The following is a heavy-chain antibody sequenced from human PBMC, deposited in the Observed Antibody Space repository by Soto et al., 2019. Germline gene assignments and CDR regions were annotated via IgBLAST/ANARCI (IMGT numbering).Heavy chain of an antibody. CDR3: ARETPNYYYDSSGFDY. D-gene: IGHD3-22*01. CDR2: TYYRSKWYN. Sequence: QVQLQQSGPGLVKPSQTLSLTCAISGDSVSSNSAAWNWIRPSPSRGLEWLGRTYYRSKWYNDYAVSVKSRITINPDTSKNQFSLQRNAVTPEDTAVYYCARETPNYYYDSSGFDYWGQGTLVTVSS. CDR1: GDSVSSNSAA. V-gene: IGHV6-1*01. J-gene: IGHJ4*02.